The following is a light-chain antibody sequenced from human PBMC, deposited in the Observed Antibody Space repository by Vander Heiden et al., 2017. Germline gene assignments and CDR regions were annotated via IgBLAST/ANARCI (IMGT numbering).Light chain of an antibody. CDR2: SNN. J-gene: IGLJ3*02. CDR1: SSNIGSNT. V-gene: IGLV1-44*01. CDR3: AAWDDSLNAPWV. Sequence: QSVLTQPPSASGTPGQRVTISCSGSSSNIGSNTVNWYQQLPGTAPKLLFYSNNQRPSGVPDRFSGSKSGTSASLAISGLQSEDEADYYCAAWDDSLNAPWVFGGGTKLTVL.